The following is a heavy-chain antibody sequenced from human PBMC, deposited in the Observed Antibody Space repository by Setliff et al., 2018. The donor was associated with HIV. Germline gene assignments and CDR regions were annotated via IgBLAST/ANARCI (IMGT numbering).Heavy chain of an antibody. CDR1: GGSFNDYF. D-gene: IGHD5-18*01. V-gene: IGHV4-34*01. CDR2: INHGGST. J-gene: IGHJ4*02. Sequence: TSETLSLTCAVYGGSFNDYFWSWIRQPPGKGLEWVGAINHGGSTNFNPSLKSRVSISVDTSKNQFSLRLSSVTAADTAVYYCARERDARGIQLWLPYFDYWGQGTLVTVS. CDR3: ARERDARGIQLWLPYFDY.